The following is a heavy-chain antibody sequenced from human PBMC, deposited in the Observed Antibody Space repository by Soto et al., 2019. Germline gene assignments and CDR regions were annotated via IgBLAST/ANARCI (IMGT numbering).Heavy chain of an antibody. J-gene: IGHJ3*02. V-gene: IGHV1-69*02. D-gene: IGHD2-15*01. CDR1: GGTFSSYT. CDR2: IIPILGIA. CDR3: AQGGVVVTPYGDAFDI. Sequence: QVQLVQSGAEVKKPGSSVNVSCKASGGTFSSYTISWVRQAPGQGLEWMGRIIPILGIANYAQKFQGRVTITADKSTSTAYRELGSLRSEDTAVYYCAQGGVVVTPYGDAFDIWGQGTMVTVSS.